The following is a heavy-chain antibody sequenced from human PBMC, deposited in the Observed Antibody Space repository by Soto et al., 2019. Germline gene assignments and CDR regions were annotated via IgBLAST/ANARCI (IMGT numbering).Heavy chain of an antibody. CDR2: ISGSSGIT. V-gene: IGHV3-23*01. Sequence: PGGSLRLSCAASGFTFGDHAMSWVRQAPGKGLEWVSVISGSSGITYYEDSVKGRFTISRDNAKNTLYLQMNGLRAEDTAVYYCAKGLLIMVRKVIIPPQYYYGMDVWGQGTTVTVSS. CDR1: GFTFGDHA. J-gene: IGHJ6*02. D-gene: IGHD3-10*01. CDR3: AKGLLIMVRKVIIPPQYYYGMDV.